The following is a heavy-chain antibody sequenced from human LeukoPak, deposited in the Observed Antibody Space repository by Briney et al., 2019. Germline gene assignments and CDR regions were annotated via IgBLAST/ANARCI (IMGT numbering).Heavy chain of an antibody. CDR2: IYYSGST. D-gene: IGHD3-10*01. Sequence: SETLSLTCTVSGGSISSYYWSWIRQPPGKGLEGIGYIYYSGSTNYNPSLKSRVTISVDTSKNQFSPKLSSVTAADTAVYYCARDRRYYCVWGSFYSYYYYGRDVGGKGTTVTVSS. CDR1: GGSISSYY. CDR3: ARDRRYYCVWGSFYSYYYYGRDV. V-gene: IGHV4-59*01. J-gene: IGHJ6*04.